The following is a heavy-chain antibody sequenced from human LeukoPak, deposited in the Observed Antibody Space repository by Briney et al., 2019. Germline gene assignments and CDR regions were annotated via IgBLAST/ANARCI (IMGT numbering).Heavy chain of an antibody. D-gene: IGHD6-25*01. CDR2: ISSSGGTI. CDR1: GFTFSDYY. J-gene: IGHJ4*02. CDR3: ARWAPQYGGYAFDY. V-gene: IGHV3-11*01. Sequence: GGSLRLSCAASGFTFSDYYMSWIRQAPGKGLEWVSYISSSGGTIYYADSVRGRFTISRDNAKNSLYLQMNSLRAEDTAVYYCARWAPQYGGYAFDYWGQGTLVTVSS.